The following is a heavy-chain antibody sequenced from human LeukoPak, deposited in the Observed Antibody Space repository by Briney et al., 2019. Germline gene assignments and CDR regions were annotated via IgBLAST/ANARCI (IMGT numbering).Heavy chain of an antibody. V-gene: IGHV4-59*08. CDR3: ARHVPYYDSDFPAWGMDV. CDR2: IYDSVNT. D-gene: IGHD3-16*01. J-gene: IGHJ6*02. CDR1: GGSISTYY. Sequence: SETLSLTCTVSGGSISTYYWSWIRHPPGKGLEWIGYIYDSVNTKYNPSLKSRVTISVDTSKNQLSLKLSSVTAADTAVYYCARHVPYYDSDFPAWGMDVWGQGTTVTFSS.